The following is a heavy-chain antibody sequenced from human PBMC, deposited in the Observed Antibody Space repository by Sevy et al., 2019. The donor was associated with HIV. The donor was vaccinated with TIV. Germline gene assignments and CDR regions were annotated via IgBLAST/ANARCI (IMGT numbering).Heavy chain of an antibody. CDR1: GFTFSSYA. J-gene: IGHJ4*02. D-gene: IGHD4-4*01. V-gene: IGHV3-23*01. Sequence: GGSLRLSCAASGFTFSSYAMSWVRQAPGKGLEWVSAISGSGGSTYYADSVKGRFTISRDNSKNTLNLQMNSLRAEDTAVYYCAKDGGRTTELSDYWGQGTLVTVSS. CDR2: ISGSGGST. CDR3: AKDGGRTTELSDY.